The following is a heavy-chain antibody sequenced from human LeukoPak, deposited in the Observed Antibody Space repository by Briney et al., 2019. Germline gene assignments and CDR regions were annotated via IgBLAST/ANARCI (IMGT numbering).Heavy chain of an antibody. D-gene: IGHD3-10*01. J-gene: IGHJ4*02. CDR1: GFTFSSYA. Sequence: GGSLRLSCAASGFTFSSYAMHWVRQAPGKGLEWVAVISYDGSNKYYADSVKGRFTISRDNSKNTLYLQMNRLRAEDTAVYYCARAYAYGSGCYYPPDYWGQGTLVTVSS. CDR2: ISYDGSNK. V-gene: IGHV3-30*01. CDR3: ARAYAYGSGCYYPPDY.